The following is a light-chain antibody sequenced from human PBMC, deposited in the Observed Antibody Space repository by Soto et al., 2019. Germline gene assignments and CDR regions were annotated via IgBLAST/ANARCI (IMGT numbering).Light chain of an antibody. CDR3: QQRSNWPPEFT. J-gene: IGKJ2*01. CDR2: DAF. V-gene: IGKV3-11*01. CDR1: QSVSSY. Sequence: EIVLTQSPATLSLSPGAGVTLSCRASQSVSSYLAWYQQKPGQSPRLLIYDAFNRATGIPDRFSGSGSGTDFTLTISSREPEDVAVYYCQQRSNWPPEFTFGQGTKLEI.